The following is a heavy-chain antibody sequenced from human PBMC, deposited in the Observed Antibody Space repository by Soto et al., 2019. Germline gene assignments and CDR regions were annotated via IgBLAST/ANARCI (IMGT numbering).Heavy chain of an antibody. D-gene: IGHD3-22*01. CDR1: GFTFNNYA. J-gene: IGHJ5*02. V-gene: IGHV3-23*01. CDR3: AKGESSVSARDFDP. Sequence: DVQLLESGGDLAQPGGSLRLSCEASGFTFNNYAIAWVRQAPGKGLEWVSGITSSGAAYYADSVKGRFPISTDNSKNTLYLQMNSLRAEDTAVYYCAKGESSVSARDFDPWGQGTLVTVSS. CDR2: ITSSGAA.